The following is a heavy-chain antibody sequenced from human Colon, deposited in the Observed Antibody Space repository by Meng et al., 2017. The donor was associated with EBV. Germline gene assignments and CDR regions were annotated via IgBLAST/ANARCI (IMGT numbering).Heavy chain of an antibody. Sequence: QAPPQESGPGPVEPSQTLSPPCTVSGGSMSSGNYYWSWIRQPPGKGLEWIGYIHHSGSAYYNPSLKSRVSISVDTSKSQFSLNLNSMTAADTAVYYCASFDHIPRRNYFDYWGQGTLVTVSS. V-gene: IGHV4-30-4*01. CDR1: GGSMSSGNYY. J-gene: IGHJ4*02. CDR2: IHHSGSA. D-gene: IGHD2-21*01. CDR3: ASFDHIPRRNYFDY.